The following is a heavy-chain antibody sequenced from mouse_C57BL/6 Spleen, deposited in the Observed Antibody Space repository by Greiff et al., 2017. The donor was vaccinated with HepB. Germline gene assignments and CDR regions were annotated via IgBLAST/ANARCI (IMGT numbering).Heavy chain of an antibody. D-gene: IGHD2-5*01. CDR2: IRSKSNNYAT. V-gene: IGHV10-1*01. CDR3: VKQSNLAGFAY. J-gene: IGHJ3*01. CDR1: GFSFNTYA. Sequence: EVQLVESGGGLVQPKGSLKLSCAASGFSFNTYAMNWVRQAPGKGLEWVARIRSKSNNYATYYADSVKDRLTISRDDAESMLYLQMNNLKTEDTAMYYCVKQSNLAGFAYWGQGTLVTVSA.